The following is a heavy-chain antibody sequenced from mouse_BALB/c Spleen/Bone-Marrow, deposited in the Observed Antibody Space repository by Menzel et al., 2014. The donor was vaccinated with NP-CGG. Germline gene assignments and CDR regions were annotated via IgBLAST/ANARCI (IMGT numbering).Heavy chain of an antibody. CDR1: GYTFTSYW. J-gene: IGHJ4*01. CDR2: INPSTGYT. D-gene: IGHD2-1*01. CDR3: ARGNPLYAMDY. V-gene: IGHV1-7*01. Sequence: QVQLKQSGAELAKPGASVKMSCKASGYTFTSYWMHWVKQRPEQGLEWIGYINPSTGYTDYNQKFNDKATLTADKSSSTAYMQLSSLTSKDSAVYYCARGNPLYAMDYWGQGTSVTVSS.